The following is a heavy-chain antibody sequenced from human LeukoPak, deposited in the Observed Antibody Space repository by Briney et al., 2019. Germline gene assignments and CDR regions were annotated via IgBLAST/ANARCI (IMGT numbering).Heavy chain of an antibody. V-gene: IGHV3-11*04. CDR1: GFTLTDYY. D-gene: IGHD2-2*01. J-gene: IGHJ4*02. Sequence: PGGSLRLSCAASGFTLTDYYMSWIRQAPGKGLEWVSYISSGSSTIYYADSVKGRFTISRDNARNSLYLQMNSLRAEDTAVYYCTRTRYCTSASCLPHYYFDYWGQGTPVTVSS. CDR3: TRTRYCTSASCLPHYYFDY. CDR2: ISSGSSTI.